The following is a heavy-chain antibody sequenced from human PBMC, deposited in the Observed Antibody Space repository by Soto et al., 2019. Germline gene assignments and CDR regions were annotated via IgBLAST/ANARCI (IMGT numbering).Heavy chain of an antibody. J-gene: IGHJ4*02. Sequence: GGSLRLSCSASGFTFSSYWLHWVRQAPGKGLVWVSRINGGGSSIDYADSVKGRFTISRDNAKNTLYLQMNSLRAEDTAVYYCARGLSGYYGFDYWGQGTLVTVSS. D-gene: IGHD5-12*01. CDR2: INGGGSSI. V-gene: IGHV3-74*01. CDR3: ARGLSGYYGFDY. CDR1: GFTFSSYW.